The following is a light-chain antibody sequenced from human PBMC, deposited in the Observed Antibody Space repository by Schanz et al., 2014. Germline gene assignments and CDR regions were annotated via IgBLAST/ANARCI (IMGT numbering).Light chain of an antibody. CDR1: SSNIGSGYD. CDR2: GNT. J-gene: IGLJ2*01. Sequence: QSVLTQPPSVSGAPGQRVTISCTGSSSNIGSGYDVHWYQQLPGTAPKLLIYGNTNRPSGVPDRFSGSKSGTSASLAITGLQAEDEADYYCNSYGGSNNLVFGGGTKLTVL. V-gene: IGLV1-40*01. CDR3: NSYGGSNNLV.